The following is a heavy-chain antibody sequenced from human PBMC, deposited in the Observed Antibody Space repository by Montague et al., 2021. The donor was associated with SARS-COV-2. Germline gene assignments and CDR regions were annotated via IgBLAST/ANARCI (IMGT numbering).Heavy chain of an antibody. Sequence: SETPSLTCTVSGGSISSSSYYWGWIRQPPGKGLEWIGSIYYSGXTXYXXXXKXRVTISVDTSKNQFSLKLSSVTAADTAVYYCARVGRQQLVRLSGMDVWGQGTTVTVSS. CDR3: ARVGRQQLVRLSGMDV. D-gene: IGHD6-13*01. CDR2: IYYSGXT. J-gene: IGHJ6*02. CDR1: GGSISSSSYY. V-gene: IGHV4-39*07.